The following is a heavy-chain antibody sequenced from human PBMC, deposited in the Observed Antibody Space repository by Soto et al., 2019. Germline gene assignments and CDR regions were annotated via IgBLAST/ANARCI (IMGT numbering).Heavy chain of an antibody. CDR3: SRDVVVGAKALNY. CDR2: IKEDGSEK. D-gene: IGHD2-15*01. Sequence: PGGSLRLCCAASGFTFSNYWMTWVRQAPGKGLEWVANIKEDGSEKHYVDSVKGRFTISRDNAKNSLYLQMNSLRVEDTAVYFCSRDVVVGAKALNYWGQGALVTVSS. J-gene: IGHJ4*02. CDR1: GFTFSNYW. V-gene: IGHV3-7*01.